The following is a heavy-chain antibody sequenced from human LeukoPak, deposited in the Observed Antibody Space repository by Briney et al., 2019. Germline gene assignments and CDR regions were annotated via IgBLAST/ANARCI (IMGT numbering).Heavy chain of an antibody. J-gene: IGHJ3*01. CDR2: LSKSGNT. CDR3: ARARYVNSFYAFDV. V-gene: IGHV4-59*01. D-gene: IGHD3-9*01. Sequence: PSETLSLTCTVSGGSISSYYWSWIRLPPGKGLEWIGYLSKSGNTNYSPSLKSRVTIFGDTSKNQFFLKLSSVTAADTAVYYCARARYVNSFYAFDVWGQGTLVTVSS. CDR1: GGSISSYY.